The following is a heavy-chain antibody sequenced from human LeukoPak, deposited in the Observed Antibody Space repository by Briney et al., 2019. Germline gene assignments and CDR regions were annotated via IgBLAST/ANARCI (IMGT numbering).Heavy chain of an antibody. CDR3: ARDRSSAWFSGGNALDV. J-gene: IGHJ3*01. CDR2: IYSTGST. CDR1: GDSISSSTDY. D-gene: IGHD6-19*01. V-gene: IGHV4-39*07. Sequence: SETLSLTCTVSGDSISSSTDYWGWIRQPPGKGLEWIGTIYSTGSTYYNSSLKSRVTISIDTSRNQFSLNLSSVTAADTAVYYCARDRSSAWFSGGNALDVWGQGTMVTVSS.